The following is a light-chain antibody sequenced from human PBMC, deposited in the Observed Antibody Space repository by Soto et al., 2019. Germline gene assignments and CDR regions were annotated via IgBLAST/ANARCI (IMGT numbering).Light chain of an antibody. CDR3: QQCYMGWT. CDR2: DAS. J-gene: IGKJ1*01. V-gene: IGKV1-5*01. CDR1: QSIGRF. Sequence: DIQMTQSPSTLSASVGDRVTITCRASQSIGRFLAWYQHQPGKAPKLLIYDASTLESGVPSRFSGTGSGTEFTFSITIRQPEDFGTYYCQQCYMGWTFGQGTKVDFK.